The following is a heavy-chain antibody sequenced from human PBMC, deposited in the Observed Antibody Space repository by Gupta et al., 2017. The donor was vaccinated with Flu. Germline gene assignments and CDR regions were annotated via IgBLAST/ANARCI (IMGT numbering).Heavy chain of an antibody. CDR2: IDWDGDQ. J-gene: IGHJ4*02. D-gene: IGHD2-15*01. V-gene: IGHV2-70*04. Sequence: TSGVRVSWIRQPPGKALEWLARIDWDGDQFYSAALKTRLTVSRDTSKNQVVLTMTNMDPVDTATYYCAQSGVAATYYFDYWGQGALVTVAS. CDR1: TSGVR. CDR3: AQSGVAATYYFDY.